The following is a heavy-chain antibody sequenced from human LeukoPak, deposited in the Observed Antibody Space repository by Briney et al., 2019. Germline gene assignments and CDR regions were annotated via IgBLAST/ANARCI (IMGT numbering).Heavy chain of an antibody. CDR3: ARLLCNICYFDY. Sequence: GESLKISCRSSGYTFTNYWIGWVRQMPGKGLGWMGIIYPDDSDTRYSPSFQGQVTISADKSISTAYLQWSSLKASDTAMYYCARLLCNICYFDYWGQGTLVTVSS. V-gene: IGHV5-51*01. D-gene: IGHD3-10*02. CDR1: GYTFTNYW. CDR2: IYPDDSDT. J-gene: IGHJ4*02.